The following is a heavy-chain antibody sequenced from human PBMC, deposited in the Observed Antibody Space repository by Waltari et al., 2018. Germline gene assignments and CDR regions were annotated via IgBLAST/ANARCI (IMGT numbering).Heavy chain of an antibody. CDR2: LLYSGTT. CDR3: ARYHCTSGVCQHFDY. CDR1: RASIIGFY. D-gene: IGHD2-8*01. J-gene: IGHJ4*02. V-gene: IGHV4-59*01. Sequence: QVHLQESGPGLVKPSETLSLTCTVSRASIIGFYWSWIRQPPGKGLEWIGSLLYSGTTVYSPSLESRVTMSVDMSKNQFSLELGSVTAADTAVYHCARYHCTSGVCQHFDYWGQGILVTVSS.